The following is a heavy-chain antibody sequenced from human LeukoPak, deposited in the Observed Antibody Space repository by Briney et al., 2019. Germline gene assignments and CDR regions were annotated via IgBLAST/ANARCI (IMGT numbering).Heavy chain of an antibody. CDR2: ISAYNGNT. D-gene: IGHD1-1*01. CDR3: ARDKGTVYNDAFDI. J-gene: IGHJ3*02. V-gene: IGHV1-18*01. Sequence: GASVKVSCKASGYTFTSYGISWVRQAPGQGLEWMGWISAYNGNTNYAQKLQGRVTMTTGTSTSTAYMELRSLRSDDTAVYYCARDKGTVYNDAFDIWGQGTMVTVSS. CDR1: GYTFTSYG.